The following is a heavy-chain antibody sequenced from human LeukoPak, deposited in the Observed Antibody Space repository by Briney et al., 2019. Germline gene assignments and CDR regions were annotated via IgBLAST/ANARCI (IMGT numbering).Heavy chain of an antibody. CDR1: GESISNDF. CDR3: ARGGPNSGGHAGNGFDI. J-gene: IGHJ3*02. CDR2: ISYSGST. V-gene: IGHV4-59*01. D-gene: IGHD2-15*01. Sequence: LETLSLTCTVSGESISNDFWSWSRQPPGKGLEWIGYISYSGSTNYNPSLKSRVIISVDNSKNQFSLNLNSVTAADTAVYYCARGGPNSGGHAGNGFDIWGQGRMVTVSS.